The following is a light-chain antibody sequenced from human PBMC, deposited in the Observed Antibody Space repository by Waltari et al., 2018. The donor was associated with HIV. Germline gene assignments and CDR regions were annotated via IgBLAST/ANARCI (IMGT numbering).Light chain of an antibody. Sequence: SYELTQPPSVSVSPGQTAGITCSGDVLSKQFVYWYQLKTGQAPSLLIYKDSQRPSGVPERFSVSTSGTTVTLTITGVLAEDEAEYYCQSADKNIKSVVFGGATKLTVL. CDR2: KDS. J-gene: IGLJ2*01. V-gene: IGLV3-25*03. CDR3: QSADKNIKSVV. CDR1: VLSKQF.